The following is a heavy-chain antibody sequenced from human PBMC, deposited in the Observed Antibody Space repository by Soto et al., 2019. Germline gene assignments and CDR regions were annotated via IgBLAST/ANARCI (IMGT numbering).Heavy chain of an antibody. D-gene: IGHD4-17*01. Sequence: QVTLKESGPVLMKPTETLTLTCTVSGLSLSNARMGVSWIRQPPGKALEWLAHIFSNDEKSYSTSVKSRLTISKDTSKSQVVLTMTNMNPVDTATYVGAWISRGGMTTGDYWGQGTLVTVFS. CDR3: AWISRGGMTTGDY. V-gene: IGHV2-26*01. CDR1: GLSLSNARMG. CDR2: IFSNDEK. J-gene: IGHJ4*02.